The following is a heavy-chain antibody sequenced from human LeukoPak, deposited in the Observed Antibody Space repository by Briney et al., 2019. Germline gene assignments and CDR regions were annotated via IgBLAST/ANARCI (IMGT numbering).Heavy chain of an antibody. J-gene: IGHJ4*02. V-gene: IGHV3-49*03. CDR3: SRGRSTTLDY. Sequence: QTGGSLRLSCTASGFAFGDYAVSWFRQPPGKGLEWVGFVRSRAFGETTDYAASVKGRFIISRDDSKTTAYLQMNSLKTEDTAVYYCSRGRSTTLDYWGQGTQVTVSS. CDR2: VRSRAFGETT. CDR1: GFAFGDYA. D-gene: IGHD1-7*01.